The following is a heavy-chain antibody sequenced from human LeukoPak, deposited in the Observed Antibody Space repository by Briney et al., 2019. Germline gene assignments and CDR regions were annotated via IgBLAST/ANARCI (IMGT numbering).Heavy chain of an antibody. CDR3: ARVTADYDSSGYYYANFDY. CDR1: GYTFTSYY. Sequence: ASVKVSCKASGYTFTSYYMHWVRQAPGQGLEWMGIINPSGGSTSYAQKLQGRVTMTTDTSTSTAYMELRSLRSDDTAVYYCARVTADYDSSGYYYANFDYWGQGTLVTVSS. V-gene: IGHV1-46*01. J-gene: IGHJ4*02. CDR2: INPSGGST. D-gene: IGHD3-22*01.